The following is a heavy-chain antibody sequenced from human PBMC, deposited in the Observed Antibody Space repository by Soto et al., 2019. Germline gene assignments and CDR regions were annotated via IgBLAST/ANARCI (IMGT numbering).Heavy chain of an antibody. CDR1: GYSFTSYW. J-gene: IGHJ4*02. V-gene: IGHV5-51*01. D-gene: IGHD2-15*01. Sequence: GESLKISCKGSGYSFTSYWIGWVRQMPGKGLEWMGIIYPGDSDTRYSPSFQGQVTISADKSISTAYLQWSSLKASDTAMYYCARPGYCSGGSCSRVDYWGQGTLVTVSS. CDR2: IYPGDSDT. CDR3: ARPGYCSGGSCSRVDY.